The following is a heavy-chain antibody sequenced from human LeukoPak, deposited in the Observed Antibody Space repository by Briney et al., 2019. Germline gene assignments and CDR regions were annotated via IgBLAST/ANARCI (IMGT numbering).Heavy chain of an antibody. CDR2: IKSDGST. CDR3: ARAPSEIGGYYPEYFRH. V-gene: IGHV3-74*01. CDR1: GFTFSTYW. D-gene: IGHD3-22*01. Sequence: GGPLRLSCAASGFTFSTYWMHWVRQAPGKGLVWVSRIKSDGSTNYADSVKGRFTISRDNAKNTVSLQINSLRPEDTGVYYCARAPSEIGGYYPEYFRHWGQGTLVTVSS. J-gene: IGHJ1*01.